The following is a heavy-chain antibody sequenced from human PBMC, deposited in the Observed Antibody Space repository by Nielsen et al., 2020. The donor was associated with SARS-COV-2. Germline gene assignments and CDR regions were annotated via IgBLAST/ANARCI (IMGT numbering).Heavy chain of an antibody. CDR2: INAGYGNT. J-gene: IGHJ4*02. CDR1: GYTFSNYA. Sequence: ASVKVSCKASGYTFSNYAMHWVRQAPGQRLELMGWINAGYGNTKYSQKFQGRVTITRDTSASTAYLELSNLRSEDTAVYFCAREGSSWSFDYWGQGTLVTVSS. CDR3: AREGSSWSFDY. D-gene: IGHD6-13*01. V-gene: IGHV1-3*01.